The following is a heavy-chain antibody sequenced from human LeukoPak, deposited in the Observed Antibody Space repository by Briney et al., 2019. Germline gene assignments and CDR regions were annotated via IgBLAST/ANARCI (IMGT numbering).Heavy chain of an antibody. CDR1: GFTFSSYA. CDR3: ARDRARVFDY. J-gene: IGHJ4*02. Sequence: GGSLRLSCAASGFTFSSYAMHWVRQAPGKGLEWVAVISYDGSNKYYADSVKGRFTISRDNSKNTLYLQMNSLRAEDTAGYYCARDRARVFDYWGQGTLVTVSS. CDR2: ISYDGSNK. V-gene: IGHV3-30*04. D-gene: IGHD5-12*01.